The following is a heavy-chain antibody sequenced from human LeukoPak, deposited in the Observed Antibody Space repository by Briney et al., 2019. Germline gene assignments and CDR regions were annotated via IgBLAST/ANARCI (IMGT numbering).Heavy chain of an antibody. J-gene: IGHJ4*02. D-gene: IGHD3-3*01. CDR2: IIPIFGTA. Sequence: SVKVSCKASGGTFSSYAISWVRQAPGQGLEWMGRIIPIFGTANYAQKFQGRVTITTDESTSTAYMELSSLRSEDTAVYYRARGSKMWSGPFDYWGQGTLVTVSS. CDR1: GGTFSSYA. V-gene: IGHV1-69*05. CDR3: ARGSKMWSGPFDY.